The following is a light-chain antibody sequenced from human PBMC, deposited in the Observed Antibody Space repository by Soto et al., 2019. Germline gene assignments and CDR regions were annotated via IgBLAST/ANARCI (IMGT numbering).Light chain of an antibody. CDR3: AAWDASLGGFYV. V-gene: IGLV1-44*01. Sequence: QSVLTQPPSASGTPGQRVTISCSGSRSSIGSNTVNWYQHLPGMAPNLLIYSNNHRPSGVPDRFSASKAGASASLAISGLQSGDEGDYYCAAWDASLGGFYVFGSGTKLTVL. J-gene: IGLJ1*01. CDR2: SNN. CDR1: RSSIGSNT.